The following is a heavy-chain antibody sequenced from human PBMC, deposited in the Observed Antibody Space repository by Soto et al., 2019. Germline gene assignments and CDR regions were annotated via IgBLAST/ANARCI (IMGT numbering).Heavy chain of an antibody. D-gene: IGHD5-18*01. V-gene: IGHV1-18*01. CDR2: VNIYRGTT. J-gene: IGHJ4*02. CDR3: ARERGGYSYCDS. CDR1: GYTFTDYG. Sequence: QVQLVQSGAEVRKPGASVKVSCKASGYTFTDYGISWVRQTPGQGLQWMGWVNIYRGTTNYAQKFQDRVTMTTDTSTSSAYLELRSLISDDTAVYYCARERGGYSYCDSWGQGTLVTVSS.